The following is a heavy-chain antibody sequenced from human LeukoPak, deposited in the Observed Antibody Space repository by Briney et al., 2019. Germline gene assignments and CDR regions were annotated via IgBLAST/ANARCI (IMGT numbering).Heavy chain of an antibody. D-gene: IGHD3-10*01. CDR2: IIPIFATS. J-gene: IGHJ4*02. CDR1: GGTFSSYA. V-gene: IGHV1-69*06. CDR3: ARRQHLWTLDY. Sequence: GASVKVSCKASGGTFSSYAITWVRQAPGQGLEWMGEIIPIFATSNYAQKFQDRVTITGDKSTSTAYMELSSLRSEDTAVYYCARRQHLWTLDYWGQGTLVTVSS.